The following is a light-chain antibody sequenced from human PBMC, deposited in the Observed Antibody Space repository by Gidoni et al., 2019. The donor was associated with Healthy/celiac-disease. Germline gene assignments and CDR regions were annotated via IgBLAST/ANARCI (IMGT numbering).Light chain of an antibody. Sequence: ENGLTQSPGTLSLSPGERATLSCRASQSVSSSYLAWYQQKPGQAPRLLIYGASSRATGIPDRFSGSGSGTDFTLTISRLEPEDFAVYYCQQYGSSPPIPFGQGTRLEIK. V-gene: IGKV3-20*01. J-gene: IGKJ5*01. CDR2: GAS. CDR3: QQYGSSPPIP. CDR1: QSVSSSY.